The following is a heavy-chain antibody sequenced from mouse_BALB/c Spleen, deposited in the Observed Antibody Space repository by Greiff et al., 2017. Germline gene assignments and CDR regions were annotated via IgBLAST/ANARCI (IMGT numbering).Heavy chain of an antibody. CDR1: GFTFSSFG. V-gene: IGHV5-17*02. CDR3: ARDYFDY. Sequence: VKLLESGGGLVQPGGSRKLSCAASGFTFSSFGMHWVRQAPEKGLEWVAYISSGSSTIYYADTVKGRFTISRDNPKNTLFLQMTSLRSEDTAMYYCARDYFDYWGQGTTLTVSS. CDR2: ISSGSSTI. J-gene: IGHJ2*01.